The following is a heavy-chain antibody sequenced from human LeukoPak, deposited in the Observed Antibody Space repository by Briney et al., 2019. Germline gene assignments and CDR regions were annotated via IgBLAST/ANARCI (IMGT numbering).Heavy chain of an antibody. V-gene: IGHV3-23*01. CDR3: AKDHIRRDGYSDFDY. CDR1: GFTFSSYA. Sequence: TGGSLRLSCAASGFTFSSYAMSWVRQAPGKGLEWVSGISESGGSTYYADSVKGRFTISRDNSTNTLFLQMNSPRAEDTAVYYCAKDHIRRDGYSDFDYWGQGTLVTVSS. J-gene: IGHJ4*02. D-gene: IGHD5-24*01. CDR2: ISESGGST.